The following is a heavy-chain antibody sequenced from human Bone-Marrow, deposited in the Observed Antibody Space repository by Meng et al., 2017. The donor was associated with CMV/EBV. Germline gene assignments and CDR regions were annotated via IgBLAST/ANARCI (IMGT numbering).Heavy chain of an antibody. CDR3: VSGLDPPFDN. CDR1: QFTFSSYV. V-gene: IGHV3-23*01. Sequence: GESLKISCAAAQFTFSSYVMSWVRQAPGKGLEWVSGISASGEGSFYPDSVRGRFTISRDNADNSLFLQMNSLRADDTAIYYCVSGLDPPFDNWGQGILVTVSS. D-gene: IGHD3/OR15-3a*01. J-gene: IGHJ4*02. CDR2: ISASGEGS.